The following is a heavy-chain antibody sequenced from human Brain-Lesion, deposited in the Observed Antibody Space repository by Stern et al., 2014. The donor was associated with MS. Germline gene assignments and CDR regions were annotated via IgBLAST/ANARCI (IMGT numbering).Heavy chain of an antibody. CDR2: IFNSGST. CDR3: ARGRVVPGFQYYATDV. D-gene: IGHD2-2*01. V-gene: IGHV4-61*02. CDR1: GGSISSGGYY. Sequence: QVQLQESGPGLVKPSQTLSLSCTVSGGSISSGGYYWSWIRQPAGKGLEWIGRIFNSGSTSYNPSLKSRVPISIDPSKTQFSLRLNSMTAADTAVYYCARGRVVPGFQYYATDVWGQGTTVIVSS. J-gene: IGHJ6*02.